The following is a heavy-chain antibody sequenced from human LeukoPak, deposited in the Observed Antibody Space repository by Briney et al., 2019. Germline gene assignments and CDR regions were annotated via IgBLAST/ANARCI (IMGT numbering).Heavy chain of an antibody. Sequence: GGSLRLSCAASGFTFSNYAMRWVRQAPGKGLEWVSGISGSGDSTYYTDSVKGRFTISRDNSKNTLYLQMKSLRADDTAVYYCAKGAVTTFGYWGQGTLVTVSS. CDR1: GFTFSNYA. V-gene: IGHV3-23*01. CDR3: AKGAVTTFGY. CDR2: ISGSGDST. J-gene: IGHJ4*02. D-gene: IGHD4-17*01.